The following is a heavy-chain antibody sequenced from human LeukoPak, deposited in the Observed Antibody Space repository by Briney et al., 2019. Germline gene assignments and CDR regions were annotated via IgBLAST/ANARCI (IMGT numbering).Heavy chain of an antibody. CDR3: AREGSIWYERPRD. Sequence: SGGSLRLSCAGSGFTFSSYWMSWVRQAPGRGLEWVANIKQDGSEKYYVDSGRGRFTISRDNAKNSLYLQMNSLRPEDTAVYYCAREGSIWYERPRDWGQGTLVTVSS. D-gene: IGHD6-13*01. J-gene: IGHJ4*02. CDR1: GFTFSSYW. V-gene: IGHV3-7*04. CDR2: IKQDGSEK.